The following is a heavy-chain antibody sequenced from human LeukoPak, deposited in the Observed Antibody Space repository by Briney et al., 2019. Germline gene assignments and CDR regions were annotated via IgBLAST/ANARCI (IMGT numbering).Heavy chain of an antibody. Sequence: PGGSLRLSCAASGFTFSSYGMHWVRQAPGKGLEWVAFIRYDGSNKYYADSVKGRFTISRDNSKNTLYLQMNSLRAEDTAVYYCAKDLGLGYCSSTSCPPTFDYWGQGTLVTVSS. CDR1: GFTFSSYG. J-gene: IGHJ4*02. CDR2: IRYDGSNK. CDR3: AKDLGLGYCSSTSCPPTFDY. D-gene: IGHD2-2*01. V-gene: IGHV3-30*02.